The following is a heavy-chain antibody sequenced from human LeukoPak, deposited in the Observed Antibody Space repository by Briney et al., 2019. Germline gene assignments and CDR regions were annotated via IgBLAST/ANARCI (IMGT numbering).Heavy chain of an antibody. Sequence: GGSLRLSCTASGFTVSSNYMSWVRQAPGKGLEGVSVIYSGGSTYYADSVKGRFTISRDNSKNTLYLQMNSLRAEDTAVYYCARDRSVDYGDYGGFDYWGQGTLVTVSS. D-gene: IGHD4-17*01. CDR3: ARDRSVDYGDYGGFDY. CDR2: IYSGGST. V-gene: IGHV3-66*01. J-gene: IGHJ4*02. CDR1: GFTVSSNY.